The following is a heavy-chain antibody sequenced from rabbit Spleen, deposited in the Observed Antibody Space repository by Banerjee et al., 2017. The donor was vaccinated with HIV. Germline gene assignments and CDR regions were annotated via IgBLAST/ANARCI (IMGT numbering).Heavy chain of an antibody. V-gene: IGHV1S40*01. CDR2: IYAGSSGTT. CDR3: ARGAYDGPIGAYDGYYFIL. D-gene: IGHD6-1*01. J-gene: IGHJ4*01. CDR1: GFSFSGSHY. Sequence: QSLEESGGDLVKPGASLTLTCTASGFSFSGSHYMCWVRQAPGKGLEWIACIYAGSSGTTYYTSWAKGRFTISKTSSTTVTLQMTSLTAADTATYFCARGAYDGPIGAYDGYYFILWGQGPLVTVS.